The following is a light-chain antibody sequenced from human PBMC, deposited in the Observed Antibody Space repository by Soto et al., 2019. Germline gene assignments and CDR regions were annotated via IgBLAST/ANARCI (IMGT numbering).Light chain of an antibody. CDR3: QQYGGSPHT. V-gene: IGKV3-20*01. CDR1: QSVTSNY. Sequence: EIVLTQSPGTLSLSPGERATLSCRASQSVTSNYVAWYQQKPGQAPRLLIYGASSRATGIPARISGSGSGTDFTLTISRLEPEEFAVYYCQQYGGSPHTFGQGTKVEMK. CDR2: GAS. J-gene: IGKJ1*01.